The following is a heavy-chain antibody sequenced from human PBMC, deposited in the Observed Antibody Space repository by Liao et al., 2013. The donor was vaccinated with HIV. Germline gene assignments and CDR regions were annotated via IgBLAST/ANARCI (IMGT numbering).Heavy chain of an antibody. CDR2: IYYSGST. Sequence: QVQLQESGPGLVKPSQTLSLTCTVSGGSISSGDYFWSWIRQPPGKGLEWIGHIYYSGSTDYNPSLKSRVTISPDTSKNQFSLKLSSVAAADTAVYYCARRGSHIAGGVFNIWGQGTMVTVSS. V-gene: IGHV4-30-4*08. D-gene: IGHD5-12*01. J-gene: IGHJ3*02. CDR1: GGSISSGDYF. CDR3: ARRGSHIAGGVFNI.